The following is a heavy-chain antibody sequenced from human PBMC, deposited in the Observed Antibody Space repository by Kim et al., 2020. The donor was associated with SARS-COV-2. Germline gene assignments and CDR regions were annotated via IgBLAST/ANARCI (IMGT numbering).Heavy chain of an antibody. CDR3: AKDLGRVRYYGMDV. CDR1: GFTFSSYG. Sequence: GGSLRLSCAASGFTFSSYGMHWVRQAPGKGLEWVAVISYDGSNKYYADSVKGRFTISRDNSKNTLYLQMNSLRAEDTAVYYCAKDLGRVRYYGMDVWGQGTTVTVSS. D-gene: IGHD3-10*01. V-gene: IGHV3-30*18. CDR2: ISYDGSNK. J-gene: IGHJ6*02.